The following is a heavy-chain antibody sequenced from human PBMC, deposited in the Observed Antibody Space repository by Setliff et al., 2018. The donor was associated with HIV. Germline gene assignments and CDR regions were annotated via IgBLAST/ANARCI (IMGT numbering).Heavy chain of an antibody. CDR2: IYYTGDT. V-gene: IGHV4-30-4*08. CDR3: ASRIYYYDESRVLREEGFVP. Sequence: SETLSLTCVVSGVSISRGDYYWGWFRQPPGKGLEWIGYIYYTGDTYYNPSLKSRVSISLDTSNNQVSLKLTSVTAADTAMYYCASRIYYYDESRVLREEGFVPWGQGTLVTVSS. CDR1: GVSISRGDYY. J-gene: IGHJ5*02. D-gene: IGHD3-22*01.